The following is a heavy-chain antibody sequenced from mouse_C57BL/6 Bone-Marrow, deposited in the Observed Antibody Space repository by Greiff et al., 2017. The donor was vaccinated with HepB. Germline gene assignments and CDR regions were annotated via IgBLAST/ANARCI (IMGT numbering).Heavy chain of an antibody. D-gene: IGHD1-1*01. V-gene: IGHV5-4*03. CDR3: ARDYYGSSYSYWYFDV. Sequence: EVKLMESGGGLVKPGGSLKLSCAASGFTFSSYAMSWVRQTPEKRLEWVATISDGGSYTYYPDNVKGRFTISRDNAKNNLYLQMSHLKSEDTAMYYCARDYYGSSYSYWYFDVWGTGTTVTVSS. CDR2: ISDGGSYT. CDR1: GFTFSSYA. J-gene: IGHJ1*03.